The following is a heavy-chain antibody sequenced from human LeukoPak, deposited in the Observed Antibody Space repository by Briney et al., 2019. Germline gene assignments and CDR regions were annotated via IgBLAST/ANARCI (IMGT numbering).Heavy chain of an antibody. Sequence: TSETLSLTCTVSGGSISTSNYYWGWIRQPPGKGLEWIGNIFYSGSTYYSPSLKSRVTISLDTSRNQFSLKLSSVTAADTAVYYCARVAAGTAYYFDYWGQGTLVTVSS. CDR3: ARVAAGTAYYFDY. CDR2: IFYSGST. J-gene: IGHJ4*02. V-gene: IGHV4-39*07. D-gene: IGHD6-13*01. CDR1: GGSISTSNYY.